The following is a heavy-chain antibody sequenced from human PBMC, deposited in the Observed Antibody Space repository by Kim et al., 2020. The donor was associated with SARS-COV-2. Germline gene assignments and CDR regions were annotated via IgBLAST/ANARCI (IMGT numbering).Heavy chain of an antibody. V-gene: IGHV4-59*13. CDR3: ARVQSSSSWTHFDY. J-gene: IGHJ4*02. D-gene: IGHD6-13*01. CDR1: GGSISNYY. Sequence: SETLSLTCTVSGGSISNYYWSWIRQPPGKGLEWIGYIYYSGSTNYNPSLKSRVTISVDTSKNQFSLKLSSVTAADTAVYYCARVQSSSSWTHFDYWGQGTLVTVSS. CDR2: IYYSGST.